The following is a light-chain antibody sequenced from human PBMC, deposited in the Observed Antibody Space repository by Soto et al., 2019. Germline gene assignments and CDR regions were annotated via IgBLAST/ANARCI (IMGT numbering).Light chain of an antibody. CDR3: QSYDSTTVV. CDR2: EDN. J-gene: IGLJ2*01. CDR1: SGSIVSNY. V-gene: IGLV6-57*02. Sequence: NFMLTQPHSVSASPGKTVTISCTGSSGSIVSNYVQWYQQRPGSAPTTVIYEDNQRPSGVPDRFSGSIDSSSNSASLTISGLKTEDEADYYCQSYDSTTVVFGGGTKLTVL.